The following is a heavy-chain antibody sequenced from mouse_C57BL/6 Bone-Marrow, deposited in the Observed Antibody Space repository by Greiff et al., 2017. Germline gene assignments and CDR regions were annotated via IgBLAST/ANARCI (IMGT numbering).Heavy chain of an antibody. CDR3: AREGLTGTCWYFDV. D-gene: IGHD4-1*01. CDR2: IDPSDSYT. J-gene: IGHJ1*03. V-gene: IGHV1-69*01. Sequence: QVQLKQPGAELVMPGASVKLSCKASGYTFTSYWMHWVKQRPGQGLEWIGEIDPSDSYTNYNQKFKGKSTLTVDKSSSTAYMQLSSLTSEDSAVYYCAREGLTGTCWYFDVWGTGTTVTVSS. CDR1: GYTFTSYW.